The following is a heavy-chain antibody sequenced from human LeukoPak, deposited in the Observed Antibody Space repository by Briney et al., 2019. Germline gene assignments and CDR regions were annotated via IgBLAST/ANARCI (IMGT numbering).Heavy chain of an antibody. CDR3: ARDKSGSGKSYYYYYMDV. CDR2: INPSGGST. CDR1: GDTFTSYY. D-gene: IGHD3-10*01. J-gene: IGHJ6*03. Sequence: GASVKVSCKASGDTFTSYYMHWVRQATGQGLEWMGIINPSGGSTSYAQKLQGRVTMTTDTSTSTAYMELRSLRSDDTAVYYCARDKSGSGKSYYYYYMDVWGKGTTVTISS. V-gene: IGHV1-46*01.